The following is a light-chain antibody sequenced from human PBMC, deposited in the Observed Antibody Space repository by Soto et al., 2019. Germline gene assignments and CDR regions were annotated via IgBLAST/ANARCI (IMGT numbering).Light chain of an antibody. J-gene: IGKJ3*01. CDR3: QQSYSTPFT. V-gene: IGKV1-39*01. Sequence: DIQMTQSPSSLSASVGDRVTITCRASQSISSYLNWYQQKPGKAPKLLIYAASSLQSGVPSRFSGSGSGTDFTLTISSLQPEDFATYYCQQSYSTPFTFGPGNKVAIK. CDR1: QSISSY. CDR2: AAS.